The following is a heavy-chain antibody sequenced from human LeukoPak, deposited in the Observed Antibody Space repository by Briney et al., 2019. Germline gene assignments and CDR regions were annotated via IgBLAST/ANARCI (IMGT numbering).Heavy chain of an antibody. Sequence: GGSLRLSCAASKFTFSSYSMNWVRQAPGKGLEWVSSISSSSSYIYYADSVKGRFTISRDNAKNSLYPQMNSLRAEDTAVYYCAGTVTGENDYWGQGTLVTVSS. CDR3: AGTVTGENDY. V-gene: IGHV3-21*01. CDR2: ISSSSSYI. J-gene: IGHJ4*02. CDR1: KFTFSSYS. D-gene: IGHD4-17*01.